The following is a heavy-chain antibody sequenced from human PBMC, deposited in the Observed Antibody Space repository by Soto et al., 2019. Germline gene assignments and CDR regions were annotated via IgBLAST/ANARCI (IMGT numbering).Heavy chain of an antibody. CDR2: ISGSGSRT. CDR1: GFTFSHFA. CDR3: AKGRRVGISSPLDL. J-gene: IGHJ5*02. V-gene: IGHV3-23*01. Sequence: EMQLLETGGAVGPPGESLRPSCAASGFTFSHFAMSWVRQRPGEGLEWISGISGSGSRTYDADPVRGRFSIARDNPNSTLYLQMDSLRVEDTAVYYCAKGRRVGISSPLDLWGQGTLVTVSS. D-gene: IGHD2-2*01.